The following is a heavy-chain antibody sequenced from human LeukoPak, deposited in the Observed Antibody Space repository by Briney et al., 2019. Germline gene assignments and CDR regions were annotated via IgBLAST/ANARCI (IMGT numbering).Heavy chain of an antibody. CDR2: ISTYNGNT. J-gene: IGHJ4*02. V-gene: IGHV1-18*01. CDR3: ARDYSSRWPNFDY. CDR1: GYTFTSYG. D-gene: IGHD6-19*01. Sequence: ASVKVSCKASGYTFTSYGISWVRQAPGQGLEWMGWISTYNGNTNYAQKVQGRVTMTTDTSTSTAYMELRSLRSDDTAVYYCARDYSSRWPNFDYWGQGTLVAVSS.